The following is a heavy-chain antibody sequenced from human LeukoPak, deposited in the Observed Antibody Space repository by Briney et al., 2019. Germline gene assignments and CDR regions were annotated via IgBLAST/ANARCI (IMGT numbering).Heavy chain of an antibody. J-gene: IGHJ4*02. CDR3: ARGRYRLDYGGNSLFDY. CDR1: GFTFSSYS. CDR2: ISSSSSYI. V-gene: IGHV3-21*01. Sequence: GGSLRLSCAASGFTFSSYSMNWVRQAPGKGLEWVSSISSSSSYIYYADSVKGRFTISRDNAKNSLYLQMNSLRAEDTAVYYCARGRYRLDYGGNSLFDYWGQGTLVTVSS. D-gene: IGHD4-23*01.